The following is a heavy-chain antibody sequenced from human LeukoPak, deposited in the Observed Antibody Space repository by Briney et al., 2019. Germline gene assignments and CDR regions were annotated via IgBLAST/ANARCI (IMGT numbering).Heavy chain of an antibody. V-gene: IGHV1-18*01. D-gene: IGHD3-10*01. Sequence: ASVKVSCKASGYIFTSYGITWMRQAPGQGLEWMGWISANNGDTDYPQKFQGRVTMTTDTYTTTAYMELRSLRSDDTATYYCARESLITREDYWGQGTLVTVSS. CDR3: ARESLITREDY. CDR2: ISANNGDT. CDR1: GYIFTSYG. J-gene: IGHJ4*02.